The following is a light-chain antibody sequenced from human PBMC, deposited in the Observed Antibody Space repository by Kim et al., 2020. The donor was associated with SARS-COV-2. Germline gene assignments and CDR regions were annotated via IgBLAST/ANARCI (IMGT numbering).Light chain of an antibody. CDR3: AAWDATVNALV. CDR2: INN. Sequence: GQTFTISCSGSDSNVGKYPVDWYQQLPGTAPKLLLYINNHRPSGIPDRFFGSKSGTSASLAISGLHSEDEAYYYCAAWDATVNALVFGGGTQLTVL. CDR1: DSNVGKYP. V-gene: IGLV1-44*01. J-gene: IGLJ7*01.